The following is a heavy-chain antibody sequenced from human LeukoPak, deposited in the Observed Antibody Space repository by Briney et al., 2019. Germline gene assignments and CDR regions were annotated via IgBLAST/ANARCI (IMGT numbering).Heavy chain of an antibody. CDR1: GFTFDDYA. D-gene: IGHD1-26*01. J-gene: IGHJ3*02. V-gene: IGHV3-9*01. CDR2: ISWNSGSI. CDR3: ARSGRGGAFDI. Sequence: GRSLRLSCAASGFTFDDYAMHWVRQAPGKGLEWVSGISWNSGSIGYADSVRGRFTISGDNAKNTLYLQMNSLRADDTAVYYCARSGRGGAFDIWGQGTMVTVSS.